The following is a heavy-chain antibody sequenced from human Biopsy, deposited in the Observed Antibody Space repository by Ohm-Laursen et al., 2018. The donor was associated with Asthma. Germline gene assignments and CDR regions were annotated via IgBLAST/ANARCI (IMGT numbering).Heavy chain of an antibody. CDR1: GDSISSNSW. CDR2: IYYSGST. J-gene: IGHJ2*01. CDR3: ARAIGTGDWYFDV. D-gene: IGHD1-1*01. Sequence: TLSLTCTVSGDSISSNSWWTWVRQSPGRGLEWIGEIYYSGSTNYHPSLKGRVTISVAKSKNQFSLRLTSVTAADTAVYYCARAIGTGDWYFDVWGRGTLVTVSS. V-gene: IGHV4-4*02.